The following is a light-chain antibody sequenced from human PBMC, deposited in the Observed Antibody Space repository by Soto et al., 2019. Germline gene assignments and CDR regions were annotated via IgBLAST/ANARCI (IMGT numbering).Light chain of an antibody. CDR2: EAS. CDR3: SLDTGGDICV. V-gene: IGLV2-18*01. Sequence: SVLTHPPPMCESTGLSATINCNGPSNAVGSYNRISWHQHPPGTAPKLMTSEASNRPSGVPDRSSGSLSGKTSSLSIYGLQAEDEADYYCSLDTGGDICVFGTGTKGT. J-gene: IGLJ1*01. CDR1: SNAVGSYNR.